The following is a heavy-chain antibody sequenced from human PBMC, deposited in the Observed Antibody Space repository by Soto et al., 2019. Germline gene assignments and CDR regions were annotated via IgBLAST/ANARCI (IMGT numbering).Heavy chain of an antibody. CDR2: INPNSGGT. CDR1: GYTFTGYY. V-gene: IGHV1-2*02. Sequence: ASVKVSCKASGYTFTGYYMHWVRQAPGQGLEWMGWINPNSGGTNYAQKFQGRVTMTRDTSISTAYMELSRLRSDDTAVYYCARAIGDHHYFDYWGQGTLVTVSS. CDR3: ARAIGDHHYFDY. D-gene: IGHD3-16*01. J-gene: IGHJ4*02.